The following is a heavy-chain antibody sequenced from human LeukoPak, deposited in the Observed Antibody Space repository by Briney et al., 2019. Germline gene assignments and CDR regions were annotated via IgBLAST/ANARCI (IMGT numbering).Heavy chain of an antibody. J-gene: IGHJ4*02. V-gene: IGHV4-39*07. CDR3: ARWSRDGYSFDY. D-gene: IGHD5-24*01. CDR1: GGSISSSSYY. Sequence: SETLSLTCTVSGGSISSSSYYWVWIRQPPGKGLEWIGSIYYSGSTYYNPSLKSRVTISVDTSKNQFSLKLSSVTAADTAVYYCARWSRDGYSFDYWGQGTLVTVSS. CDR2: IYYSGST.